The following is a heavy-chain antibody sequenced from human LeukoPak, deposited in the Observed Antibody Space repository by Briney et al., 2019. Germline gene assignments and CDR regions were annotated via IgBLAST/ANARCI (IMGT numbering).Heavy chain of an antibody. D-gene: IGHD6-19*01. Sequence: GRSLRLSCAASGFIFDESDMRWVRQAPGKGLEWVSGISWDSNNIIYADSVKGRFTISRDNAKNSLYLQMNSLRAEDTSVYYCAKAVAAGGAFDIWGQGTVVTVSS. CDR2: ISWDSNNI. CDR3: AKAVAAGGAFDI. V-gene: IGHV3-9*01. CDR1: GFIFDESD. J-gene: IGHJ3*02.